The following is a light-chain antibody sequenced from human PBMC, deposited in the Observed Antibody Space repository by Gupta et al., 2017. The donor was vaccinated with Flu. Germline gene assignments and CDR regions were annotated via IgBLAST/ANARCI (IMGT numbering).Light chain of an antibody. Sequence: QSALTQPPSASGSPGQSVTISCTGTSSDVGGYNYVPWYQQHPGKAPKLMIYEVSKRPSGVPDRFSGSKSGNTASLTVSGLQAEDEADYYCSSYAGSKNLLFGGGTKLTVL. CDR2: EVS. CDR1: SSDVGGYNY. CDR3: SSYAGSKNLL. V-gene: IGLV2-8*01. J-gene: IGLJ2*01.